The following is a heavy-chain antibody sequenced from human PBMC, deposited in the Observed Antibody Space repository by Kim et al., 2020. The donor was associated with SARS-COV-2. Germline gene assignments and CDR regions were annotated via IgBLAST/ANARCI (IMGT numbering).Heavy chain of an antibody. V-gene: IGHV1-2*02. CDR3: ARGANTLSAFDL. J-gene: IGHJ3*01. CDR2: LNPDSGGT. Sequence: PGQGVEWMGWLNPDSGGTKYAERFQGRVTMTRDTSISTVYMELSRLKSDDTAVYYCARGANTLSAFDLWGQGTMVTVSS.